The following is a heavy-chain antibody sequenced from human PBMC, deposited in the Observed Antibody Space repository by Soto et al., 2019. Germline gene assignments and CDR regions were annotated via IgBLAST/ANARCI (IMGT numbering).Heavy chain of an antibody. CDR2: MNPNSGNT. CDR1: GYTFTSYD. Sequence: GASVKVSCKASGYTFTSYDINWVRQATGQGLEWMGWMNPNSGNTGYAQKFQGRVTMTEDTSTDTAYMELSSLRSEDTAVYYCATRKGYSYGSYYFDYWGQGTLVTVSS. J-gene: IGHJ4*02. D-gene: IGHD5-18*01. CDR3: ATRKGYSYGSYYFDY. V-gene: IGHV1-8*01.